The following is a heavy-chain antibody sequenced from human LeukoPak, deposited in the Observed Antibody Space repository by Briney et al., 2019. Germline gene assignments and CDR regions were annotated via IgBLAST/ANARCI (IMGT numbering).Heavy chain of an antibody. CDR1: GYSFTSYW. Sequence: GASVKISCKGSGYSFTSYWIGWVRQMPGKGLEWMGIIYPGDSDTRYSPSFQGQVTISADKSISTAYLQWSSLKASDTAMYYCARREYCGGDCYSGYFQHWGQGTLVTVSS. CDR3: ARREYCGGDCYSGYFQH. J-gene: IGHJ1*01. CDR2: IYPGDSDT. V-gene: IGHV5-51*01. D-gene: IGHD2-21*02.